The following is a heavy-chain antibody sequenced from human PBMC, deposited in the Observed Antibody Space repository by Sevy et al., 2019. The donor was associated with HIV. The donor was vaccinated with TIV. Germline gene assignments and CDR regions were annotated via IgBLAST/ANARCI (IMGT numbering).Heavy chain of an antibody. V-gene: IGHV3-74*01. CDR1: GFTFSSYW. D-gene: IGHD6-13*01. Sequence: GGSLRLSCAASGFTFSSYWMRWVRQAPGKGLVWVSRINSDGSSTSYADSVKGRFTISSDNAKNTLYLQMNSLRAEDTAVYYCARHYGSSSSWFYGMDVWGQGTTVTVSS. CDR2: INSDGSST. CDR3: ARHYGSSSSWFYGMDV. J-gene: IGHJ6*02.